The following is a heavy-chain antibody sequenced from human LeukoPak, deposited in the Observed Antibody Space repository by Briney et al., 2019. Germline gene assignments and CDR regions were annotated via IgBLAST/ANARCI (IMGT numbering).Heavy chain of an antibody. CDR1: GFTFSLYS. J-gene: IGHJ3*02. CDR2: ISSGGDHI. D-gene: IGHD6-13*01. V-gene: IGHV3-21*06. CDR3: ARDRSGSWYAFDI. Sequence: PRRSRTPSCAASGFTFSLYSMNWVSQAPGKGLEWVSSISSGGDHIYYADSVKGQVTISRDIAKNSLYLQMNSLRAEDTAVYYCARDRSGSWYAFDIWGQGAIVADPS.